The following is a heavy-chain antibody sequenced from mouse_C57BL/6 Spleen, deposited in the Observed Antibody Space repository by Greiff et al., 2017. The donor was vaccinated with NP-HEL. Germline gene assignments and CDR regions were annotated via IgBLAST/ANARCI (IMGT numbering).Heavy chain of an antibody. CDR2: INPSSGYT. D-gene: IGHD1-1*01. V-gene: IGHV1-4*01. CDR1: GYTFTSYT. Sequence: VQVVESGAELARPGASVKMSCKASGYTFTSYTMHWVKQRPGQGLEWIGYINPSSGYTKYNQKFKDKATLTADKSSSTAYMQLSSLTSEDSAVYYCARDGSHYAMDYWGQGTSVTVSS. CDR3: ARDGSHYAMDY. J-gene: IGHJ4*01.